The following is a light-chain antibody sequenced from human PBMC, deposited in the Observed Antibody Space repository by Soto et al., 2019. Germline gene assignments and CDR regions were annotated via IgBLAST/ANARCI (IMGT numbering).Light chain of an antibody. V-gene: IGLV2-14*01. J-gene: IGLJ1*01. CDR1: SSDVGGYNY. CDR3: SSYTSSSYV. CDR2: EVS. Sequence: QSALTQPASVSGSPGQSITISCTGTSSDVGGYNYVSWYQQHPGKAPKLMIYEVSNRPSGVSNRFSGSKSGNTASLTISGLHAEVEAEYYCSSYTSSSYVFXTGTKVTVL.